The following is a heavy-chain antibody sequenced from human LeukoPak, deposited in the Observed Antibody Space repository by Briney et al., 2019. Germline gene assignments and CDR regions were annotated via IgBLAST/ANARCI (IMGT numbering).Heavy chain of an antibody. J-gene: IGHJ4*02. CDR3: VRDLSSARSILVD. D-gene: IGHD6-19*01. Sequence: GGSLTLSCPATGFSFSRYEMNGVRQAPGRGLEWVSYISGSSSVTYYADSVKGRFTISRDNAKNSLYLQMNRLRAEDTAVYYCVRDLSSARSILVDWGQGTLVTVSS. CDR2: ISGSSSVT. V-gene: IGHV3-48*03. CDR1: GFSFSRYE.